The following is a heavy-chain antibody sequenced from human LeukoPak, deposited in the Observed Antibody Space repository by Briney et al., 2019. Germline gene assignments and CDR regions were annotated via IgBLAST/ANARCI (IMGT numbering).Heavy chain of an antibody. D-gene: IGHD2-2*01. CDR3: ARDQCSSTSCYYRWFVP. CDR1: GYTFTGYY. V-gene: IGHV1-18*04. J-gene: IGHJ5*02. CDR2: ISAYNGNT. Sequence: ASVKVSCKASGYTFTGYYMHWVRQAPGQGLEWMGWISAYNGNTNYAQKLQGRVTMTTDTSTSTAYMELRSLRSDDTAVYYCARDQCSSTSCYYRWFVPWGQGTLVTVSS.